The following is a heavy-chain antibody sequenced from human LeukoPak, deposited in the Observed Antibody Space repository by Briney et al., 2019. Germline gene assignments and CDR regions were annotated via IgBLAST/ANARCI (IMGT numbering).Heavy chain of an antibody. CDR1: GGSISSYY. V-gene: IGHV4-59*01. J-gene: IGHJ4*02. Sequence: SETLSLTCAVSGGSISSYYWSWIRQPPGKGLEWIGYIYYSGSTNYNPSLRSRVTISVDTSKNQFSLKLSSVTAADTAVYYCARGGWYYFDYCGQGTQVTVSS. D-gene: IGHD6-19*01. CDR3: ARGGWYYFDY. CDR2: IYYSGST.